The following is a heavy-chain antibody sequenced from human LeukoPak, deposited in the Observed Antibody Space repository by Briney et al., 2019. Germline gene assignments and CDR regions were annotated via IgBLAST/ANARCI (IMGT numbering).Heavy chain of an antibody. CDR1: GFTFDAYA. J-gene: IGHJ1*01. D-gene: IGHD3-22*01. CDR3: AKDYLYYYDRSGYGPHFHL. Sequence: PGGSLRLSCAASGFTFDAYAMHWVRHAAGKGLEWVSVIRGDGGRTYYADSVKGRFTNSRDNSKNSLYLQMNSLRSEDTALYYCAKDYLYYYDRSGYGPHFHLWGQGTRDSVSS. CDR2: IRGDGGRT. V-gene: IGHV3-43*02.